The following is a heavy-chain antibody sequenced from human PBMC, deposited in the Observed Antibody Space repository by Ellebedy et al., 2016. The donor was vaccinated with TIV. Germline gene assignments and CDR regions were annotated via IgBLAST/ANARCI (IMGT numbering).Heavy chain of an antibody. CDR3: ARGESGTDWYFDL. CDR2: INPSGGST. CDR1: GYTFTSYY. J-gene: IGHJ2*01. V-gene: IGHV1-46*01. D-gene: IGHD6-13*01. Sequence: AASVKVSCKASGYTFTSYYMHWVRQAPGQGLEWMGIINPSGGSTSNAQKIQGRVTMTRDTSTSTVYIELTSLRSEDTAVYYCARGESGTDWYFDLWGRGTLVTVSS.